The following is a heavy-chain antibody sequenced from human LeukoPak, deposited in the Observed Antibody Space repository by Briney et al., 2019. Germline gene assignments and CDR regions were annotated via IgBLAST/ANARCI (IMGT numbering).Heavy chain of an antibody. CDR2: INHSGST. CDR3: AITRRRRYLFYYDGRDV. D-gene: IGHD4-23*01. J-gene: IGHJ6*04. V-gene: IGHV4-34*01. CDR1: GGSFSGYY. Sequence: PSETLSLTCAVYGGSFSGYYWSWIRQPPGKGLEWIGEINHSGSTNYNPSLKSRVTISVDTSKNQFSLKLSSVTAADTAVYYCAITRRRRYLFYYDGRDVWAKRTGVTVPS.